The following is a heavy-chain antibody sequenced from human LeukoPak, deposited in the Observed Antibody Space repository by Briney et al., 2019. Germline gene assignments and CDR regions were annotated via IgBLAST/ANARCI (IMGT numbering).Heavy chain of an antibody. J-gene: IGHJ6*02. CDR3: ASSSNDYYYYGMDV. CDR1: GGSISSYY. CDR2: IYYSGST. V-gene: IGHV4-59*01. Sequence: SETLSPTCTVSGGSISSYYWSWIRQPPGKGLEWIGYIYYSGSTNYNPSLKSRVTISVDTSKNQFSLKLSSVTAADTAVYYCASSSNDYYYYGMDVWGQGTTVTVSS.